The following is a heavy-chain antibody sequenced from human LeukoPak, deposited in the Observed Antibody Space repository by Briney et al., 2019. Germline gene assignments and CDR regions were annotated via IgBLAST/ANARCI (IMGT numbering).Heavy chain of an antibody. CDR2: IYYSGST. D-gene: IGHD5-18*01. V-gene: IGHV4-39*07. CDR1: GGSISSSSYY. J-gene: IGHJ4*03. Sequence: SETLSLTCTVSGGSISSSSYYWGWIRQPPGKGLEWIGSIYYSGSTYYNPSLKSRVTISVDTSKNQFSLKLSSVTAADTAVYYCARGLGLKDFDYWGQGTMVTVSS. CDR3: ARGLGLKDFDY.